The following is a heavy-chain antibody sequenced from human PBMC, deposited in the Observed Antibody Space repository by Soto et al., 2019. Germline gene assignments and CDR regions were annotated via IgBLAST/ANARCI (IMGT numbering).Heavy chain of an antibody. CDR1: GYTFTSYG. CDR2: ISAYNGNT. J-gene: IGHJ6*02. CDR3: ARVVVINYYYYYGMDV. Sequence: GASVKVSCKASGYTFTSYGIIWVRQAPGQGLEWMGWISAYNGNTNYAQKLQGRVTMTTDTSTSTAYMELRSLRSDDTAVYYCARVVVINYYYYYGMDVWGQGTTVTVSS. D-gene: IGHD3-22*01. V-gene: IGHV1-18*01.